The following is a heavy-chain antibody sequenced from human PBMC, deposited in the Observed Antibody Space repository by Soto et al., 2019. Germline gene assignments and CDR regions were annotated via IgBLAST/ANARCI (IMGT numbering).Heavy chain of an antibody. CDR2: ISPSGGST. CDR1: GYTFTSYY. V-gene: IGHV1-46*01. Sequence: GASLKVSCKASGYTFTSYYMHWVRQAPGQGLEWMGIISPSGGSTSYAQKFQGRVTMTRDTSTSTVYMELSSLRSEDTAVYYCARLDFWSGYSSYYFDYWGQGTLVTV. D-gene: IGHD3-3*01. J-gene: IGHJ4*02. CDR3: ARLDFWSGYSSYYFDY.